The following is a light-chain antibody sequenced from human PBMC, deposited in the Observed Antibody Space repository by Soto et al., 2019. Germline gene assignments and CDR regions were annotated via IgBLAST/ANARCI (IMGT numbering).Light chain of an antibody. J-gene: IGKJ2*01. CDR2: AAS. V-gene: IGKV1-39*01. Sequence: DIQMTQSPSSLSASVGDRVTITCRARQSISSYLNWYQQKPGKAPKLLIYAASSLQSGVPSRFSVSGSGTDFTLTISSLQPEDFATYYCQQSYSTWYTFGQGTKLEIK. CDR3: QQSYSTWYT. CDR1: QSISSY.